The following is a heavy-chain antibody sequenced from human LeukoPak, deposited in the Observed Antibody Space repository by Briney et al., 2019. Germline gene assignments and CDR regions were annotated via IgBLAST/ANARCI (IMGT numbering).Heavy chain of an antibody. D-gene: IGHD6-19*01. CDR2: ISSNGGST. J-gene: IGHJ4*02. Sequence: GGSLRLSCAASGFTFSSYAMSWVRQAPGKGLEYVSAISSNGGSTYYADSVKGRFTISRDNSKNTLYLQMSSLRAEDTAVYYCVKAGSIAVAGGGYYWGQGTLVTVSS. CDR1: GFTFSSYA. V-gene: IGHV3-64D*06. CDR3: VKAGSIAVAGGGYY.